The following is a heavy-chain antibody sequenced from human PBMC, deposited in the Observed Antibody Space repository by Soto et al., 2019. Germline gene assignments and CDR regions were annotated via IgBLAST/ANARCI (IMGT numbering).Heavy chain of an antibody. Sequence: QVQLVQSGAEVKKPGASVKVSCKASGYTFTSYGISWVRQAPGQGLEWMGWISAYNGNTNYAQKLQGRVTXPXAXSXXTAYMELRSLRSDDTAVYYCARDPGYSYGPEYFQHWGQGTLVTVSS. D-gene: IGHD5-18*01. J-gene: IGHJ1*01. CDR2: ISAYNGNT. V-gene: IGHV1-18*01. CDR3: ARDPGYSYGPEYFQH. CDR1: GYTFTSYG.